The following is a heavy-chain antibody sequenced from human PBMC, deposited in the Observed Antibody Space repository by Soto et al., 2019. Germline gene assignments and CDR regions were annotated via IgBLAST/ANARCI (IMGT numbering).Heavy chain of an antibody. V-gene: IGHV4-39*01. J-gene: IGHJ4*02. CDR3: ARLGSSGWYQGSYFDY. Sequence: QLQLQESGPGLVKASETLSLTCTVSGGSITRNNQFWGWIRQSPGKGLEWIGSIQYGGTTNYNPSLKSRVIMSAETSKNQFSLMMNSVTAADTAVYYCARLGSSGWYQGSYFDYWGQGTLVTVSS. D-gene: IGHD6-19*01. CDR2: IQYGGTT. CDR1: GGSITRNNQF.